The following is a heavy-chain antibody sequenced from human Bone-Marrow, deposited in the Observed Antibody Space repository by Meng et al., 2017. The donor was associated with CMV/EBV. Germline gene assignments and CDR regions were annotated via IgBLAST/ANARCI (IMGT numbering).Heavy chain of an antibody. D-gene: IGHD5-24*01. Sequence: ASVKVSCKASGYTFTGYYMHWVRQAPGQGLEWMGWINPNSGGTNYAQKFQGRVTMTRDTSISTAYMELSSVTAADTAVYYCARRGVEVNFDYWGQGTLVTVSS. V-gene: IGHV1-2*02. CDR3: ARRGVEVNFDY. CDR1: GYTFTGYY. CDR2: INPNSGGT. J-gene: IGHJ4*02.